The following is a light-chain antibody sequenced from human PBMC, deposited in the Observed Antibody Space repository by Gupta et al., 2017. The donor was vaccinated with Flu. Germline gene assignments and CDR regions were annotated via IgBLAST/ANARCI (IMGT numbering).Light chain of an antibody. CDR1: QRISTW. J-gene: IGKJ1*01. CDR3: QQYNSYSPERT. CDR2: KAS. V-gene: IGKV1-5*03. Sequence: DIQMTQSPSTLSASVGDRVTITCRASQRISTWLAWYQQKPGKAPKLLIYKASSLESGVPSRFSGSGSGTEFTLTISSLQPDDFATYYCQQYNSYSPERTFGQGTRVEIK.